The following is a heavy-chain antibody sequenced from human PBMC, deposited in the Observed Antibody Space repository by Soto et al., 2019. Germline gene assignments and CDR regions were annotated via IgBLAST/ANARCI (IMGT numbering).Heavy chain of an antibody. CDR2: INSDGSST. V-gene: IGHV3-74*01. D-gene: IGHD4-17*01. CDR3: ARVSYGDYNDAFDI. Sequence: EVQLVESGGGLVQPGGSLRLSCAASGFTFSSYWMHWVRQAPGKGLVWVSRINSDGSSTSYADSVKGRFTISRDNAKNTLYLQMNSLRAEDTAVYYCARVSYGDYNDAFDIWGQGTMVTVSS. J-gene: IGHJ3*02. CDR1: GFTFSSYW.